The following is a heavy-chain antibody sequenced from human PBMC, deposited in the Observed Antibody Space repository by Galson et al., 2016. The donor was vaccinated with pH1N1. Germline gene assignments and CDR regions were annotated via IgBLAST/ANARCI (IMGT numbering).Heavy chain of an antibody. Sequence: SLRLSCAASGFTVSTDYMSWVRQAPGKGLEWVSIFYSTSNTYYADSVKGRFTISRDTSKNTLFLQMNSLTVEDTAVYYCAGDPGDHNGYSNWGQGTLVTVSS. CDR2: FYSTSNT. D-gene: IGHD2-15*01. CDR1: GFTVSTDY. J-gene: IGHJ4*02. CDR3: AGDPGDHNGYSN. V-gene: IGHV3-53*01.